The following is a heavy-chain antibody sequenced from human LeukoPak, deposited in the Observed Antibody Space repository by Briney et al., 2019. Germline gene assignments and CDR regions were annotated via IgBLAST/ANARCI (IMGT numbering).Heavy chain of an antibody. Sequence: SVTVSCKASGGTFSSHTISWVRQAPEQGLEWMGRIIPLFGIVNYAQKFQDRVTITADKSTSTAYMEVSSLRSEDTAVYYCARIPSGDVDTAMVMYYHYGMDVWGQGTTVTVSS. CDR2: IIPLFGIV. V-gene: IGHV1-69*02. CDR3: ARIPSGDVDTAMVMYYHYGMDV. D-gene: IGHD5-18*01. J-gene: IGHJ6*02. CDR1: GGTFSSHT.